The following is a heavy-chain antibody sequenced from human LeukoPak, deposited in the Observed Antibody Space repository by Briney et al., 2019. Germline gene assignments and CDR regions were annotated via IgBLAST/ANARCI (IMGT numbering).Heavy chain of an antibody. V-gene: IGHV3-23*01. CDR3: ARGLWLSLNYFDY. D-gene: IGHD5-18*01. Sequence: GGSLRLSCAASGFTFDNYAMTWVRQAPGKGLEWISSISGSDGNTYYADSVKGRFTISRDNSKNTVSLQMNSLRAEDTAIYYCARGLWLSLNYFDYWGQGTLVTASS. CDR1: GFTFDNYA. CDR2: ISGSDGNT. J-gene: IGHJ4*02.